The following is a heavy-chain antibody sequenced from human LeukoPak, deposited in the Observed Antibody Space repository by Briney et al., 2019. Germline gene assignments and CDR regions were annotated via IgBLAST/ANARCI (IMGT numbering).Heavy chain of an antibody. CDR3: AKTGGGYWAGYKFFDY. J-gene: IGHJ4*02. CDR2: ISGSGGST. CDR1: GFTFSSYA. D-gene: IGHD5-24*01. V-gene: IGHV3-23*01. Sequence: TGGSLRLSCAASGFTFSSYAMSWVRQAPGKGLEWVSAISGSGGSTYYADSVKGRVTISRDNSKNTLYLQMNSLRAEDTAVYYCAKTGGGYWAGYKFFDYWGQGTLVTVSS.